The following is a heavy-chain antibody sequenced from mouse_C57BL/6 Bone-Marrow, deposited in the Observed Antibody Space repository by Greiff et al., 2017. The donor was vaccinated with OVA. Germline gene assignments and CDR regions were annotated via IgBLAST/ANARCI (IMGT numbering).Heavy chain of an antibody. CDR3: ARHGDYGSFFDY. Sequence: EVQLVESGGDLVKPGGSLKLSCAASGFTFSSYGMSWVRPTPDKRLEWVATISSGGSYTYYPDSVKGRFTISRAHAKNTLYLQMSSLKSEDTAMYYCARHGDYGSFFDYWGQGTTLTVSS. CDR1: GFTFSSYG. J-gene: IGHJ2*01. D-gene: IGHD1-1*01. V-gene: IGHV5-6*01. CDR2: ISSGGSYT.